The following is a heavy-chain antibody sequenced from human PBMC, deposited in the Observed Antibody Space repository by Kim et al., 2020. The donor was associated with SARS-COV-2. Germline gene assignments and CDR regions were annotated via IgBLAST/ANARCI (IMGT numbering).Heavy chain of an antibody. V-gene: IGHV3-33*01. CDR3: ARDHQSITMVRGVIIKAGMDV. D-gene: IGHD3-10*01. J-gene: IGHJ6*04. CDR1: GFTFSSYG. Sequence: GGSLRLSCAASGFTFSSYGMHWVRQAPGKGLEWVAVIWYDGSNKYYADSVKGRFTISRDNSKNTLYLQMNSLRAEDTAVYYCARDHQSITMVRGVIIKAGMDVWGKGTTVTVSS. CDR2: IWYDGSNK.